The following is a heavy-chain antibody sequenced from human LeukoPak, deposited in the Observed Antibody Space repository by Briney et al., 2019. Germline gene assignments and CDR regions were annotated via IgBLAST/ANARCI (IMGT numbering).Heavy chain of an antibody. Sequence: PGGSLRLSCAASGFTFSSYGMHWVRQAPGKGLEWVAFIRYGGSNKYYADSVKGRFTISRDNSKNTLYLQMNSLRAEDTAVYYCAKDRPTGGAVAGKIDYWGQGTLVTVSS. CDR3: AKDRPTGGAVAGKIDY. CDR1: GFTFSSYG. D-gene: IGHD6-19*01. J-gene: IGHJ4*02. V-gene: IGHV3-30*02. CDR2: IRYGGSNK.